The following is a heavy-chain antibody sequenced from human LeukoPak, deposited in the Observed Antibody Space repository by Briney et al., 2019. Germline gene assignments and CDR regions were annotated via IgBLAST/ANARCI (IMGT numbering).Heavy chain of an antibody. CDR1: GFSFSSFG. D-gene: IGHD1-26*01. CDR2: ISYDGSNK. CDR3: AKDEGRRSGSQATLHI. Sequence: GGSLRLSCAASGFSFSSFGMHWVRQAPGKGLEWVALISYDGSNKYYVDSVKGRFTVYRDNSKNTLHLQMNSLTPEDTALYYCAKDEGRRSGSQATLHIWGQGTMVTVSS. J-gene: IGHJ3*02. V-gene: IGHV3-30*18.